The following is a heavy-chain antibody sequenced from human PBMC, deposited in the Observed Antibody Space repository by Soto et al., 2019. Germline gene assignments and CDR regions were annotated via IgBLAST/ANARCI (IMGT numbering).Heavy chain of an antibody. J-gene: IGHJ2*01. V-gene: IGHV4-39*01. D-gene: IGHD6-13*01. CDR3: AITIRAAAAGKYSFYL. Sequence: PSETLSPTGTVSEGSIGSSGYYWGWFRQPPGKGLEWIGSIYYSGSTYYNPSLKSRVTISVDTSKNQFSLKLSSVTAADTAVYYCAITIRAAAAGKYSFYLCGHGPLSTVS. CDR1: EGSIGSSGYY. CDR2: IYYSGST.